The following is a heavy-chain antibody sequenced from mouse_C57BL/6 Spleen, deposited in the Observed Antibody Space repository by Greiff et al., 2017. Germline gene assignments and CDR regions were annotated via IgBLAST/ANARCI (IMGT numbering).Heavy chain of an antibody. CDR1: GFTFSSYG. CDR2: ISSGGSYT. V-gene: IGHV5-6*01. Sequence: EVKLVESGGDLVKPGGSLKLSCAASGFTFSSYGMSWVRQTPDKRLEWVATISSGGSYTYYPDSVKGRFTISRDNAKNTLYLQMSSLKSEDTAMXYCARQGLYSNYWFAYWGQGTLVTVSA. J-gene: IGHJ3*01. CDR3: ARQGLYSNYWFAY. D-gene: IGHD2-5*01.